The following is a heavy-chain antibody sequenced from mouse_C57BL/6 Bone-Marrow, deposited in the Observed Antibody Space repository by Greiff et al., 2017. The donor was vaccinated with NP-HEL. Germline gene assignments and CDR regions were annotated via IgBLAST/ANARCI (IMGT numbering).Heavy chain of an antibody. J-gene: IGHJ2*01. CDR1: GYTFTSYW. D-gene: IGHD1-1*01. CDR2: IDPSDSET. CDR3: ARDGIYYYGSLFDY. V-gene: IGHV1-52*01. Sequence: VQLQQPGAELVRPGSSVKLSCKASGYTFTSYWMHWVKQRPIQGLEWIGNIDPSDSETHYNQKFKDKATLTVDKSSSTAYMQLSSLTSEDSAVYYCARDGIYYYGSLFDYWGQGTTLTVSS.